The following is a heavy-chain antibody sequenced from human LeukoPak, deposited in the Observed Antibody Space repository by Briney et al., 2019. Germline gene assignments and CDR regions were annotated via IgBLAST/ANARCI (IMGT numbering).Heavy chain of an antibody. J-gene: IGHJ4*02. D-gene: IGHD4-17*01. V-gene: IGHV4-38-2*02. Sequence: SETLSLTCTVSGYSISSGYYWGWIRQPPGKGLEWIGNVYHGGSTYYNPSLKSRVTISVVTSKNQFSLKLTSVTAADTAVYYCAAKQTVTIDYWGQGTLVTVSS. CDR1: GYSISSGYY. CDR2: VYHGGST. CDR3: AAKQTVTIDY.